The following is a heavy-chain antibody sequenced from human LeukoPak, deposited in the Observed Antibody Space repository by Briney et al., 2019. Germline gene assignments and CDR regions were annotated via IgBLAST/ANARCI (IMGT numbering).Heavy chain of an antibody. D-gene: IGHD6-19*01. CDR1: GGSISSYH. J-gene: IGHJ4*02. Sequence: SETLSLTCTVSGGSISSYHWSWIRQPPGEGREWSGYIYYSGSTNYNPSLKSRVTISVDTSKKQLSLKLRSVSDGDGDVYYCARVGAVAEEGGLDYWGQGNLVTVSS. CDR2: IYYSGST. CDR3: ARVGAVAEEGGLDY. V-gene: IGHV4-59*01.